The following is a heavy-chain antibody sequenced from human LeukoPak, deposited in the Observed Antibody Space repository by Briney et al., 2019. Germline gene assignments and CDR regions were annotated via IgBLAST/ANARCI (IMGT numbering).Heavy chain of an antibody. CDR3: ARHSSGWYFDY. J-gene: IGHJ4*02. CDR2: IYYSGST. Sequence: SETLSLTCTVSGGSISSYYWSWIRQPPGKGLEGIGYIYYSGSTNYKPSLKSRVTISVDTSKNQFSLKLSSVTAADTAVYYCARHSSGWYFDYWGQGTLVTVSS. V-gene: IGHV4-59*08. CDR1: GGSISSYY. D-gene: IGHD6-19*01.